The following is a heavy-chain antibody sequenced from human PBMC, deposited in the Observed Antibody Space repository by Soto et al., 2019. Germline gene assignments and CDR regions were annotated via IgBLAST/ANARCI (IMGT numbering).Heavy chain of an antibody. J-gene: IGHJ3*01. CDR1: GGSISSGGYS. CDR3: ARVWGGAFDF. Sequence: SETLSLTCAVSGGSISSGGYSCNWIRQPPGKGLEWIGYIYHSGSTYYNPSLKSRVTISVDRSKNQFSLKLSSVTAADTAVYYCARVWGGAFDFWGQGTMVTVSS. D-gene: IGHD3-10*01. CDR2: IYHSGST. V-gene: IGHV4-30-2*01.